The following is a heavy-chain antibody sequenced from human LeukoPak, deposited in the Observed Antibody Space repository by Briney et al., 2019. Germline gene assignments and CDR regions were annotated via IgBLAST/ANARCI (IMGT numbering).Heavy chain of an antibody. CDR2: INPNSGGT. Sequence: ASVKVSCKASGYTFTGYYMHWVRQAPGQGLEWMGWINPNSGGTNYAKKFQGRVTMTRDTSIRTAYMKLSRLRSDDTAVYYCARADMVRGVGLFFDRNWFDPWGQGTLVTVSS. D-gene: IGHD3-10*01. J-gene: IGHJ5*02. CDR1: GYTFTGYY. V-gene: IGHV1-2*02. CDR3: ARADMVRGVGLFFDRNWFDP.